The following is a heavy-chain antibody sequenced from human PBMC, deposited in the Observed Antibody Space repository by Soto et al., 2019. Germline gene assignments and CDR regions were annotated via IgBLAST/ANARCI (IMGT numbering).Heavy chain of an antibody. CDR2: IIPILGIA. CDR3: ARESSSWDEYFQH. V-gene: IGHV1-69*08. D-gene: IGHD6-13*01. CDR1: GGTFSSYT. Sequence: QVQLVQSGAEVKKPGSSVKVSCKASGGTFSSYTISWVRQAPGQGLEWMGRIIPILGIANYAQKFQGRVTXTXDTXTSTAYMELSSLRSEDTAVYYCARESSSWDEYFQHWGQGTLVTVSS. J-gene: IGHJ1*01.